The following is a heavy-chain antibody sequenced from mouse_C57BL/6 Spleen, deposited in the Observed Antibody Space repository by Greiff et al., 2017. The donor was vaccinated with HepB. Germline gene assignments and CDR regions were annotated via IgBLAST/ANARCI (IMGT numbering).Heavy chain of an antibody. CDR3: ARGGNFGPYYAMDY. Sequence: QVHVKQSGAELVKPGASVKISCKASGYAFSSYWMNWVKQRPGKGLEWIGQIYPGDGDTNYNGKFKGKATLTADKSSSTAYMQLSSLTSEDSAVYFCARGGNFGPYYAMDYWGQGTSVTVSS. CDR1: GYAFSSYW. V-gene: IGHV1-80*01. J-gene: IGHJ4*01. CDR2: IYPGDGDT.